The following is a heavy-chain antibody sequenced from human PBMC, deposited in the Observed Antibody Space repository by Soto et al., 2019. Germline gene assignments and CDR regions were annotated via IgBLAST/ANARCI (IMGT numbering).Heavy chain of an antibody. Sequence: SETLSLTCTVSPGSISSSSYYWGWVRQPPGKGLEWIGEIYHSGSTNYNPSLKSRVTILVDKSKNQFSLKLRSVPAADTAVYYCERGTYDFYGMDVWGQGTTVTVS. J-gene: IGHJ6*02. D-gene: IGHD3-3*01. CDR2: IYHSGST. CDR1: PGSISSSSYY. CDR3: ERGTYDFYGMDV. V-gene: IGHV4-39*07.